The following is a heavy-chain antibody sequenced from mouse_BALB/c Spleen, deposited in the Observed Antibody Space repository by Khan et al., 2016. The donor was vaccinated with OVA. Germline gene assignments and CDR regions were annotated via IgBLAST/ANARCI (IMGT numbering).Heavy chain of an antibody. CDR3: ARGNYYGYAMDY. J-gene: IGHJ4*01. Sequence: EVQLQESGPGLVKPSQSLSLTCTVTGYSITSNYAWNWIRQFPGNKLEWMGYISYRGSTSYNPSLKSRISITRDTSKNQFFLQFSSVTTEDTATYYCARGNYYGYAMDYWGQGTSVTVSS. CDR2: ISYRGST. CDR1: GYSITSNYA. V-gene: IGHV3-2*02. D-gene: IGHD1-1*01.